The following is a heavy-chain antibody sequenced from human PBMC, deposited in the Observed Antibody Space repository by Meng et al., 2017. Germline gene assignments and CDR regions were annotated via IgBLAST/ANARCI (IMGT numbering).Heavy chain of an antibody. J-gene: IGHJ5*02. V-gene: IGHV4-31*04. CDR3: VTAPITMVRGVIITKWFDP. CDR2: IYYSGST. Sequence: VWLQGSGPRLVKPSQTLSLTCTVSGGSISSGGYYWSWIRQHPGKGLEWIGYIYYSGSTYYNPSLKSRVTISVDTSKNQFSLKLSSVTAADTAVYYCVTAPITMVRGVIITKWFDPWGQGTLVTVSS. D-gene: IGHD3-10*01. CDR1: GGSISSGGYY.